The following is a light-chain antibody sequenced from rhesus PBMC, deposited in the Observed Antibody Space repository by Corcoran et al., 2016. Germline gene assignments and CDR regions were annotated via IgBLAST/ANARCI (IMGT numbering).Light chain of an antibody. V-gene: IGKV1-33*02. CDR3: QQHNTNPYS. J-gene: IGKJ2*01. CDR2: GTS. CDR1: QAISNW. Sequence: DIQMTQSPSSLSASVGDRVTITCQASQAISNWLAWSQQKPGKAPKLLIYGTSSLQSGAPSRFSGSGSGTEFTLTISSLQPEDFATYYCQQHNTNPYSFGQGTKVEI.